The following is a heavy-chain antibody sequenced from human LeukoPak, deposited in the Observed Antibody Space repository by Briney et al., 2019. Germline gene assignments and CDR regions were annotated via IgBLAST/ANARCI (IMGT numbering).Heavy chain of an antibody. V-gene: IGHV3-23*01. CDR1: GFTFRNYD. Sequence: GGSLRLSCAASGFTFRNYDMTWVRQAPGKGLEWVSSISGTGGRTYSADSVKGRFTISRDNSKNTLYLQMKNLRVEHTAVYYCAKGLHGGVGYGVDVWGQGTTVSVSS. J-gene: IGHJ6*02. CDR2: ISGTGGRT. CDR3: AKGLHGGVGYGVDV. D-gene: IGHD3-16*01.